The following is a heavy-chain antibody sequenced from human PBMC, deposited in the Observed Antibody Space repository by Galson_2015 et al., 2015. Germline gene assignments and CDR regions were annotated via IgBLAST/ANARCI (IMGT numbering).Heavy chain of an antibody. V-gene: IGHV3-33*01. Sequence: SLRLSCAASGFTFSSYGMHWVRQAPGEGLAWVAVIWYDGSNKYYADSVKGRFTISRDNSKNTLYLQMNSLRAEDTAVYYCAGDFSGGYYAAASRFDYWGQGTLVTVSS. J-gene: IGHJ4*02. CDR1: GFTFSSYG. CDR3: AGDFSGGYYAAASRFDY. CDR2: IWYDGSNK. D-gene: IGHD1-26*01.